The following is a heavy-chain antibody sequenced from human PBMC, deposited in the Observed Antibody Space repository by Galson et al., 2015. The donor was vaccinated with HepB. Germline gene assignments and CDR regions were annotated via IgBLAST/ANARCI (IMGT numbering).Heavy chain of an antibody. D-gene: IGHD2-2*01. CDR2: ISDSGGVT. V-gene: IGHV3-23*01. CDR1: GFIFSSHA. Sequence: SLRLSCAASGFIFSSHAMSWVRQAPGGGLEWVSVISDSGGVTYYADSVRGRFTISRDNSKNTLYLQMNSLRAEDTAVYYCTKSGLSGPIPAAVDYWGQGTLVTVSS. CDR3: TKSGLSGPIPAAVDY. J-gene: IGHJ4*02.